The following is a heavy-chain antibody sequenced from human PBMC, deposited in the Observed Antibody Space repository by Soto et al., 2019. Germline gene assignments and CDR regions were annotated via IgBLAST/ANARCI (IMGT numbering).Heavy chain of an antibody. CDR2: INGFNGKT. D-gene: IGHD2-2*01. CDR1: GYMFTSYG. Sequence: QVRLVQSGAAVKKPGASVKVSCKASGYMFTSYGISWVRQAPGQGLEWMGWINGFNGKTNYAQNLQGRVTMTTDTSTNTAYTELRSLRSDDTALYYCARGRSTWDFWGQGTLVTVSS. J-gene: IGHJ4*02. V-gene: IGHV1-18*01. CDR3: ARGRSTWDF.